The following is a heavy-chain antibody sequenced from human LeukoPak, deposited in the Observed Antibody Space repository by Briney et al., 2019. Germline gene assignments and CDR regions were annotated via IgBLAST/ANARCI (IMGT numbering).Heavy chain of an antibody. CDR2: ITGGGTT. CDR1: GFTFSNYA. CDR3: ARDPNGDHIGAFEF. D-gene: IGHD2-21*02. J-gene: IGHJ3*01. Sequence: PGGSLRLSCVASGFTFSNYAVMWVRQAPGQGLEWVSAITGGGTTRYADSVKGRFTISRDNSKNTLYLQMNSLRVEDTAQYFCARDPNGDHIGAFEFWGQGTGVTVSS. V-gene: IGHV3-23*01.